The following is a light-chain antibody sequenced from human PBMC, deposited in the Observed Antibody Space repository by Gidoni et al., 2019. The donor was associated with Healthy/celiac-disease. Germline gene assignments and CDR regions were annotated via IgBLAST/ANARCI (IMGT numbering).Light chain of an antibody. V-gene: IGKV1-5*03. J-gene: IGKJ2*04. CDR2: KAS. CDR3: QQYNSYSPCS. Sequence: DIQMTQSPSTLSSSVGDRVTTTCRASQSISSWLAWYQQKPGKAPKLLIYKASSLESGVPSRFSGSVSGTEFTLTISSLQPDDFATYYCQQYNSYSPCSFGQGTKLEIK. CDR1: QSISSW.